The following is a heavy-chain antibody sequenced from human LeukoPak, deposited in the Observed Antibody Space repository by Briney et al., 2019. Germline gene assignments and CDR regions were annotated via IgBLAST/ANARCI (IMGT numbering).Heavy chain of an antibody. V-gene: IGHV1-2*02. Sequence: ASVKVSCKSSGYTFTGYYMHWARQASGQGLEWRGWHNPNSGGTNYAQKLQGRHTMNRDTSISTAHVELRRLRSDDTAVYYCARSTYSGSYFDFWGQGTLVTVSS. CDR3: ARSTYSGSYFDF. CDR1: GYTFTGYY. D-gene: IGHD1-26*01. J-gene: IGHJ4*02. CDR2: HNPNSGGT.